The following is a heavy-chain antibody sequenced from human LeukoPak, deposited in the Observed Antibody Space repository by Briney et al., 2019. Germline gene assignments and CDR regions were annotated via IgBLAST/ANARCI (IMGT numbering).Heavy chain of an antibody. J-gene: IGHJ4*02. CDR2: ISGSGGST. D-gene: IGHD6-13*01. V-gene: IGHV3-23*01. CDR1: GFTFSSYG. CDR3: AKRSAAGTVGYFDY. Sequence: PGGSLRLSCAASGFTFSSYGMSWVRQAPGKGLEWVSAISGSGGSTYYADSVKGRFTISRDDAKNSLYLQMNSLRPEDTALYYCAKRSAAGTVGYFDYWGQGTLVTVSS.